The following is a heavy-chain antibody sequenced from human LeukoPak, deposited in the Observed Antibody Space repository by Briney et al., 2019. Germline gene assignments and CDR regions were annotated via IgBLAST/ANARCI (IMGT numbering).Heavy chain of an antibody. V-gene: IGHV3-30*03. Sequence: PGGSLRLSCAASGFTFSSYGMHWVRQAPGKGLEGVAVISYDGSNKYYADSVKGRFTISRDNSKNTLYLQMNSLRAEDTAVYYCAMPSSPYYYDSSGLRDAFDIWGQGTMVTVSS. CDR1: GFTFSSYG. CDR3: AMPSSPYYYDSSGLRDAFDI. CDR2: ISYDGSNK. D-gene: IGHD3-22*01. J-gene: IGHJ3*02.